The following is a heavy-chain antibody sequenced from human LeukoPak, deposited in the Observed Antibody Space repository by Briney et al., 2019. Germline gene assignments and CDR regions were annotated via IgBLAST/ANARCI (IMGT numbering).Heavy chain of an antibody. CDR2: ISATVGST. Sequence: GGSLRLSCAVSGFTFSNAWMTWVRQAPGKGLEWVSAISATVGSTYYAESVKGRFTISRDNSKNTVDLQMDSLRAEDTAIYYCAKGRYSTGPRDGLDYWGQGTLVTVSS. D-gene: IGHD2-8*02. J-gene: IGHJ4*02. V-gene: IGHV3-23*01. CDR3: AKGRYSTGPRDGLDY. CDR1: GFTFSNAW.